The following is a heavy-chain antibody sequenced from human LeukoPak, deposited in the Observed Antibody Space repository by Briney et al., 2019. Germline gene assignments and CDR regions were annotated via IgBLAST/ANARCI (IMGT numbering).Heavy chain of an antibody. CDR2: ISAYNGNT. CDR1: GYTFTSYG. J-gene: IGHJ5*02. CDR3: ARDRPYYDSAGGNWFDP. D-gene: IGHD3-22*01. Sequence: ASVKVSCKASGYTFTSYGISWVRQAPGQGLEWMGWISAYNGNTNYAQKLQGRVTMTTDTSTSTAYMELRSLRSDDTAVYYCARDRPYYDSAGGNWFDPWGQGTLVTVSS. V-gene: IGHV1-18*01.